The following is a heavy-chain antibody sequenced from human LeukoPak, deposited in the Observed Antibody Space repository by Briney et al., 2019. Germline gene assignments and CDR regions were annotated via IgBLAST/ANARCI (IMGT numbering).Heavy chain of an antibody. Sequence: GGSLRLSCAASGFTFSGYSMNWVRQAPGKGLEWVSSISSSSSYIHYADSVKGRFTISRDNAKNSLYLQMNSLRAEDTAVYYCAREDGSGSYYLYYFDYWGQGTLVTVSS. CDR2: ISSSSSYI. CDR1: GFTFSGYS. V-gene: IGHV3-21*01. CDR3: AREDGSGSYYLYYFDY. J-gene: IGHJ4*02. D-gene: IGHD3-10*01.